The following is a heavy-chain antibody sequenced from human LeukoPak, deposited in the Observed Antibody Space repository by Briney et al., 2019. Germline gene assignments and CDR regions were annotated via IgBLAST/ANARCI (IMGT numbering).Heavy chain of an antibody. CDR1: GFTFDDYA. CDR3: AKDIKAVAGTSSHIDV. CDR2: ISWDGGYT. Sequence: GGSLRLSCAASGFTFDDYAMHWVRQAPGKGLEWVSLISWDGGYTYYADSVKGRFTISRDNSKNSLYLQMNSLRVEDTALYYCAKDIKAVAGTSSHIDVWGKGTTVTVSS. V-gene: IGHV3-43D*03. D-gene: IGHD6-19*01. J-gene: IGHJ6*03.